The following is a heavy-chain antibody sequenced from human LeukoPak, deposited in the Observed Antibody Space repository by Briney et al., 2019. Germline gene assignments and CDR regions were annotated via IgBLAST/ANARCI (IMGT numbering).Heavy chain of an antibody. J-gene: IGHJ6*02. CDR3: ARDRATGVVISIPLYYYGMDV. CDR2: ISYDGSNK. V-gene: IGHV3-30*04. D-gene: IGHD3-3*01. Sequence: GGPLTLSCAASGFTFRSYAMHWPRPPPGKGLEGVAIISYDGSNKYYADSVEGRFTISRDNCKNTLYLQMNSLRAEDTAVYYCARDRATGVVISIPLYYYGMDVWGQGTTVTVSS. CDR1: GFTFRSYA.